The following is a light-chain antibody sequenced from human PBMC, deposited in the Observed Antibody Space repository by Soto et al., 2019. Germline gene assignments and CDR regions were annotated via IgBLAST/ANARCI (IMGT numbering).Light chain of an antibody. V-gene: IGLV2-23*02. J-gene: IGLJ1*01. CDR1: SSDVGSYNL. Sequence: QSALTQPASVSGSPGQSITISCTGTSSDVGSYNLVSWYQQHPGKAPKLMIYEVSKRPSGVANRFSGSKSGNTASLTISGLQAEDEADYYCGSYAGSSFYVFGAGTKLTVL. CDR3: GSYAGSSFYV. CDR2: EVS.